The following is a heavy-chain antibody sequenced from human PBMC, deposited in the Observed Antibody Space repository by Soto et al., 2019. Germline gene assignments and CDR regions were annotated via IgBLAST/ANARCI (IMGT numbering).Heavy chain of an antibody. Sequence: QVQLVQSGAEVKKPGASVKVSCKASGYTFTGYYMHWVRQAPGQGLEWMGWINPNSGGTNYAQKFQGWVTMTRDTSSSTADMEPSRLRSDDTAVYYCARDTSSVLHGGFYNWFDPWGQGTLVTVSS. D-gene: IGHD6-25*01. V-gene: IGHV1-2*04. CDR2: INPNSGGT. CDR1: GYTFTGYY. CDR3: ARDTSSVLHGGFYNWFDP. J-gene: IGHJ5*02.